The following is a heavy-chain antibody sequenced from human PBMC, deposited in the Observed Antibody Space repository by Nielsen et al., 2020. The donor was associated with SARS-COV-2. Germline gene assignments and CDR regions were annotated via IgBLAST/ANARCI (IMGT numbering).Heavy chain of an antibody. CDR3: ARGGRITFGGADDAFDT. Sequence: SETLSLTCAVSGGSISSGGYSWSWIRQPPGKGLEWIGYIYHSGRTYYNPSLKSRVTISVDRSKNQFSLKLSSVTAADTAVYYCARGGRITFGGADDAFDTWGQATMVTVSS. D-gene: IGHD3-16*01. J-gene: IGHJ3*02. CDR1: GGSISSGGYS. CDR2: IYHSGRT. V-gene: IGHV4-30-2*01.